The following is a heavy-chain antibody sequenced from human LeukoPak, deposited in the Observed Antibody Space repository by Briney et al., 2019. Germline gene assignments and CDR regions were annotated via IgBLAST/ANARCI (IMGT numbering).Heavy chain of an antibody. V-gene: IGHV4-39*07. Sequence: SETLSLTCTVSGGSISSSSYYWGWIRQPPGKGLEWIGSIYYSGSTYYNPSLKSRVTISVDTSKNQFSLKLSSVTAADTAVYYCARDTSKAAAAFDYWGQGTLVTVSS. D-gene: IGHD6-13*01. CDR3: ARDTSKAAAAFDY. J-gene: IGHJ4*02. CDR1: GGSISSSSYY. CDR2: IYYSGST.